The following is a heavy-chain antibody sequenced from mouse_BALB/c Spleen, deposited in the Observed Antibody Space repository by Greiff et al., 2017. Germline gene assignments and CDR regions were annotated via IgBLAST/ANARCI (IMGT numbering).Heavy chain of an antibody. CDR1: GYTFTSYV. J-gene: IGHJ4*01. CDR2: INPYNDGT. D-gene: IGHD5-1*01. V-gene: IGHV1-14*01. CDR3: ASTYDYYAMDY. Sequence: VQLQQSGPELVKPGASVKMSCKASGYTFTSYVMHWVKQKPGQGLEWIGYINPYNDGTKYNEKFKGKATLTSDKSSSTAYMELSSLTSEDSAVYFCASTYDYYAMDYWGQGTSVTVSS.